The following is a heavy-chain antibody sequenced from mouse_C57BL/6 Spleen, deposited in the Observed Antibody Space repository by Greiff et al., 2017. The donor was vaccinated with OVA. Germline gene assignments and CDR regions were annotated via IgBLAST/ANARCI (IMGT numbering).Heavy chain of an antibody. J-gene: IGHJ2*01. Sequence: EVQLVESGGGLVKPGGSLKLSCAASGFTFSSYAMSWVRQTPEKRLEWVATISDGGSYTYYPDNVKGRFTISRDNAKNNLYLQMSHLKSEDTAMYYCARERLGFDYWGQGTTLTVSS. CDR3: ARERLGFDY. CDR1: GFTFSSYA. CDR2: ISDGGSYT. V-gene: IGHV5-4*01. D-gene: IGHD4-1*01.